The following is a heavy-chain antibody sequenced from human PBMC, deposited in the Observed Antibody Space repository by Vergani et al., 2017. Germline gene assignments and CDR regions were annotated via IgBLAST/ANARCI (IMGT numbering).Heavy chain of an antibody. CDR2: LTGGGGST. V-gene: IGHV3-23*01. J-gene: IGHJ4*02. CDR3: VKVGGSYEIFFDS. CDR1: GFTFSTYA. Sequence: EVQLLESGGSLKQPGGSVRLSCAASGFTFSTYAMHWVRQAPGKGLEWVSALTGGGGSTYYADSFKGRFIISRDNSRDTLYLQMNSLRPEDTATYYCVKVGGSYEIFFDSWGKGTLVTVSS. D-gene: IGHD1-26*01.